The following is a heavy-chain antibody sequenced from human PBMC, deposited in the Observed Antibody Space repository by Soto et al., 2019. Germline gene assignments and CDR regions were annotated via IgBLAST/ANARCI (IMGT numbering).Heavy chain of an antibody. V-gene: IGHV3-66*01. D-gene: IGHD3-3*01. CDR2: LSSDDKT. Sequence: EVCLVESGGGLVQPGGSLRLSCAASGFIVSGIFMTWVRQVPGKGPEWVSTLSSDDKTYYADSVRGRFTISRDSSKNTLFLQMNTLRAEDTAVYHCARDIFGGSYDFWHGGQGTLVTVSS. CDR3: ARDIFGGSYDFWH. J-gene: IGHJ4*02. CDR1: GFIVSGIF.